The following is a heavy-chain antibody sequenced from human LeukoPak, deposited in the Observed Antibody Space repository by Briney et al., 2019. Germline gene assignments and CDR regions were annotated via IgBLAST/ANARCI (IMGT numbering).Heavy chain of an antibody. CDR2: MSGDRGST. J-gene: IGHJ4*02. CDR1: GFTFDDYA. V-gene: IGHV3-43*02. Sequence: GGSLRLSCAASGFTFDDYAMQWVRQATGKGVEGVSLMSGDRGSTYYADSVKGRFTISRYNSKNSLYLQMNSLRTEDTALYYCAKDVATAAGTFYWGQGTLVTVSS. D-gene: IGHD6-13*01. CDR3: AKDVATAAGTFY.